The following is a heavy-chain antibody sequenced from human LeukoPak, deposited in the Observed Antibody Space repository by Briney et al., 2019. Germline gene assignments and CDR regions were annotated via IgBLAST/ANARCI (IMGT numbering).Heavy chain of an antibody. V-gene: IGHV4-4*02. Sequence: SGTLSLTCAVSGGSISSSNWWSWVRQPPGKGLEWIGEIYHSGSTNYNPSLKSRVTISIHMSKSQFSLKLSSVTAADTAVYYCARTYCSGGSCYSGGWFDPWGQGTLVTVSS. CDR2: IYHSGST. CDR3: ARTYCSGGSCYSGGWFDP. CDR1: GGSISSSNW. J-gene: IGHJ5*02. D-gene: IGHD2-15*01.